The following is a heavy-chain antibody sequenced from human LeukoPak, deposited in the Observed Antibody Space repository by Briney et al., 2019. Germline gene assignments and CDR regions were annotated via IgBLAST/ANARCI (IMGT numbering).Heavy chain of an antibody. V-gene: IGHV3-9*01. J-gene: IGHJ3*02. CDR2: ISWNSGSI. Sequence: QSGGSLRLSCAASGFTFDDYAMHWVRQAPGKGLEWVSGISWNSGSIGYADSVKGRFTISRDNAKNSLYLQMNSLRAEDTALYYCANGYCSGGSCYSNAFDIWGQGTMVTVSS. CDR1: GFTFDDYA. D-gene: IGHD2-15*01. CDR3: ANGYCSGGSCYSNAFDI.